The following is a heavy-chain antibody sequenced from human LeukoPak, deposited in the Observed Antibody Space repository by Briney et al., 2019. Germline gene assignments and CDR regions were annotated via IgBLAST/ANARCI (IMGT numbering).Heavy chain of an antibody. J-gene: IGHJ4*02. D-gene: IGHD6-13*01. CDR3: ARLLAAVYY. CDR2: INHSGST. Sequence: SETLSLTCTVSGVSISGYYWSWIRQPPGKGLEWIGEINHSGSTNYNPSLKSRVTISVDTSKNQFSLKLSSVTAADTAVYYCARLLAAVYYWGQGTLVTVSS. V-gene: IGHV4-34*01. CDR1: GVSISGYY.